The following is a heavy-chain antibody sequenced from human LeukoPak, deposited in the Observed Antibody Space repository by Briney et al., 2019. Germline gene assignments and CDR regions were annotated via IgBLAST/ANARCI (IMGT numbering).Heavy chain of an antibody. Sequence: KPSQTLSLTCTVSGGSISSGSYYWSWIRQPAGKGLEWIGRIYTSGSTNYNPSLKSRVTISVDTSKNQFSLKLSSVTAADTAVYYCASRDSSSPIDYWGQGTLVTVSS. D-gene: IGHD6-13*01. V-gene: IGHV4-61*02. J-gene: IGHJ4*02. CDR1: GGSISSGSYY. CDR3: ASRDSSSPIDY. CDR2: IYTSGST.